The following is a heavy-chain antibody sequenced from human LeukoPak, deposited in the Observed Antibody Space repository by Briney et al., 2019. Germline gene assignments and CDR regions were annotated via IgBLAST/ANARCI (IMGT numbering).Heavy chain of an antibody. V-gene: IGHV4-59*08. CDR2: MSDSGRV. CDR3: AIHGRRDGRRSPWSA. J-gene: IGHJ4*02. D-gene: IGHD5-24*01. CDR1: GGSISNYY. Sequence: SETLSLTCAVSGGSISNYYWSWIRQSPEKGLEWIAFMSDSGRVDYNPSLKSRVTMAGDTSKNEFTLKLTSVTAADTAVYYCAIHGRRDGRRSPWSAWGQGTLVSVS.